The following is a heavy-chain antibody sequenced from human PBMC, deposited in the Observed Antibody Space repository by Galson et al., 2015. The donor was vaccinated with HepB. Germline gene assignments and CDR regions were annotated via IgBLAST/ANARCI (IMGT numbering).Heavy chain of an antibody. D-gene: IGHD4-17*01. CDR1: GFTFSDYY. J-gene: IGHJ4*02. V-gene: IGHV3-11*06. CDR2: ISSSSSYT. Sequence: SLRLSCAASGFTFSDYYMSWIRQAPGKGLEWVSYISSSSSYTNYADSVKGRFTISRDNAKNSLYLQMNSLRAEDTAVYYCARVGYGDYYFDYWGQGTLVTVSS. CDR3: ARVGYGDYYFDY.